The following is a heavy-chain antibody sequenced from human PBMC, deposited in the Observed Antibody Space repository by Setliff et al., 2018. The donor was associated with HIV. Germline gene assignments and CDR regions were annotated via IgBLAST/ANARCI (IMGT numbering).Heavy chain of an antibody. V-gene: IGHV1-69*13. Sequence: ASVKVSCKASGGTFSSYASSWVRQAPGQGLEWMGGIIPIFCTANYAQKVQGSVTIPPEESTSNADLELSSLRSEDTAVYYCARDRWICGGDCPNDGDAFDIWGQGPRGTVSS. D-gene: IGHD2-21*02. J-gene: IGHJ3*02. CDR2: IIPIFCTA. CDR3: ARDRWICGGDCPNDGDAFDI. CDR1: GGTFSSYA.